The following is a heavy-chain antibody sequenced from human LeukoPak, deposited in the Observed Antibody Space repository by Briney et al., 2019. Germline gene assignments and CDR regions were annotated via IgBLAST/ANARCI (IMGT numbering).Heavy chain of an antibody. D-gene: IGHD3-10*01. CDR1: GFTFSSYG. V-gene: IGHV3-30*02. Sequence: GGSLRLSCAASGFTFSSYGMHWVRQAPGKGLEWVAFVRYDGSNKYYADSVKGRFTISRDNSKNTLYLQTNSLRAEDTAVYYCAKGRPMVRGVNSGYYFDYWGQGTLVTVSS. CDR2: VRYDGSNK. CDR3: AKGRPMVRGVNSGYYFDY. J-gene: IGHJ4*02.